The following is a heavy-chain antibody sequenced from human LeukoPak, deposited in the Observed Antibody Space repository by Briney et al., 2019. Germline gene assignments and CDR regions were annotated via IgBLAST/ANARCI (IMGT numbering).Heavy chain of an antibody. J-gene: IGHJ6*02. CDR3: ARVGCTGGSCLAYNYYAMDV. V-gene: IGHV3-33*01. CDR2: IWYDGSDK. Sequence: GGSLRRSCAASGFTFNTYGMNWVRQAPGKGLEWVAIIWYDGSDKYYAESVKGRFTISRDNSKNTMYLQVNSLRAEDTAVYYCARVGCTGGSCLAYNYYAMDVWGQGTTVTVSS. CDR1: GFTFNTYG. D-gene: IGHD2-15*01.